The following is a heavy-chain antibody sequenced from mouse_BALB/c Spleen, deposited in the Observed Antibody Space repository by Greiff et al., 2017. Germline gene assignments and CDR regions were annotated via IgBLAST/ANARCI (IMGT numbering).Heavy chain of an antibody. J-gene: IGHJ4*01. CDR1: GFSLTSYG. CDR2: IWGDGST. V-gene: IGHV2-3*01. Sequence: VQGVESGPGLVAPSQSLSITCTVSGFSLTSYGVSWVRQPPGKGLEWLGVIWGDGSTNYHSALISRLSISKDNSKSQVFLKLNSLQTDDTATYYCAKTSSFYYGNYFYAMDYWGQGTSVTVSS. CDR3: AKTSSFYYGNYFYAMDY. D-gene: IGHD2-1*01.